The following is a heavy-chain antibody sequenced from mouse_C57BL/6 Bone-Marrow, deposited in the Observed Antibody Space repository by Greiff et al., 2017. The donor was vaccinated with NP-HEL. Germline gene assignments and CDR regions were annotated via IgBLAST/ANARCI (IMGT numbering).Heavy chain of an antibody. D-gene: IGHD2-2*01. CDR1: GYTFTSYW. J-gene: IGHJ4*01. CDR3: AREGVYYGYPYAMDY. CDR2: IDPSDSYT. Sequence: VQLQQPGAELVMPGASVKLSCKASGYTFTSYWMHWVKQRPGQGLEWIGEIDPSDSYTNYNQKFKGKSTLTVDKSSSTAYMQLSSLTSEDSEVYYCAREGVYYGYPYAMDYWGQGTSVTVSS. V-gene: IGHV1-69*01.